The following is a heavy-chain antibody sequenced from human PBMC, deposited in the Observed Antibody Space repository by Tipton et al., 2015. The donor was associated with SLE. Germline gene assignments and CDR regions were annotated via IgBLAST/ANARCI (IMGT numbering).Heavy chain of an antibody. V-gene: IGHV1-18*04. D-gene: IGHD2-21*01. CDR2: ISAYNGHT. CDR1: GYSFTSYG. Sequence: QLVQSGAEVKKPGASVKVSCTTSGYSFTSYGISWVRQAPGQGLEWMGWISAYNGHTNYPQKLQGRVTMTTDTSTSTAYMELRSLRSDDTAVYFCARDVDEDASDIWGQGTMVTVSP. CDR3: ARDVDEDASDI. J-gene: IGHJ3*02.